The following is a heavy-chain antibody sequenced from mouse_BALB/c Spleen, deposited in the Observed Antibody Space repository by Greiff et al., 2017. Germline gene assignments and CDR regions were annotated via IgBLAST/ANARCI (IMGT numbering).Heavy chain of an antibody. J-gene: IGHJ1*01. Sequence: DVMLVESGGGLVKLGGSLKLSCAASGFTFSSYYMSWVRQTPEKRLELVAAINSNGGSTYYPDTVKGRFTISRDNAKNTLYLQMSSLKSEDTALYYCARQGNYYGSSFFDVWGAGTTVTVSS. CDR3: ARQGNYYGSSFFDV. D-gene: IGHD1-1*01. V-gene: IGHV5-6-2*01. CDR1: GFTFSSYY. CDR2: INSNGGST.